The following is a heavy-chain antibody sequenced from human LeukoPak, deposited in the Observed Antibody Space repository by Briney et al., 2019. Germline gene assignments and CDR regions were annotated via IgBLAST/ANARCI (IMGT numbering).Heavy chain of an antibody. J-gene: IGHJ4*02. D-gene: IGHD2-2*01. CDR3: ARKASIRGGFH. CDR2: INHSGST. CDR1: GGSFSGYY. Sequence: PSETLSLTCAVYGGSFSGYYWSWLRQPPGKGLEWIGEINHSGSTNYNPSLKSRITISVDTSKNQFSLKLISVTAADTAVYYCARKASIRGGFHWGQGTLVTVST. V-gene: IGHV4-34*01.